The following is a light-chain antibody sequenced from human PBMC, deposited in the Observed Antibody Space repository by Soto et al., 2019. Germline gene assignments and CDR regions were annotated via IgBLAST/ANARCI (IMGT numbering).Light chain of an antibody. Sequence: QAVVTQEPSLTVSPGGTVTLTCGSSTGDVTSGHYPYWFQQKPGQAPRTLIYDTSDKHSWTPARFSGSLLGGKAALTLSGAQPEDEADYYCLVSYSGARVFGGGSKLTVL. CDR1: TGDVTSGHY. J-gene: IGLJ2*01. V-gene: IGLV7-46*01. CDR2: DTS. CDR3: LVSYSGARV.